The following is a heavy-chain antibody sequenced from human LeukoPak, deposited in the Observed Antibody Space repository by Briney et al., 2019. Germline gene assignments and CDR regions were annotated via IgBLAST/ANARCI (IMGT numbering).Heavy chain of an antibody. D-gene: IGHD5-12*01. V-gene: IGHV1-18*01. J-gene: IGHJ4*02. Sequence: SVKVSCKASGGTFSSYAISWVRQAPGQGLEWMGWISAYNDNTKYAQEVQGRVTMTTDTSTSTAYMELRSLRSDDTAVYYCARGYSDYDLDYWGQGTLVTVSS. CDR1: GGTFSSYA. CDR3: ARGYSDYDLDY. CDR2: ISAYNDNT.